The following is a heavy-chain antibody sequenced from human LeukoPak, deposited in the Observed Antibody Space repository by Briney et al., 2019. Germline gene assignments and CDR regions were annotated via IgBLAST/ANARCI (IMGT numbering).Heavy chain of an antibody. CDR2: INHSGST. CDR3: ASGRFDDYGDYVDY. V-gene: IGHV4-34*01. D-gene: IGHD4-17*01. CDR1: GGSFSGYY. Sequence: PSETLSLTCAVYGGSFSGYYWSWIRQPPGKGLEWIGEINHSGSTNYSPSLKSRVTISVDTSKNQFSLKLSSVTAADTAVYYCASGRFDDYGDYVDYWGQGTLVTVSS. J-gene: IGHJ4*02.